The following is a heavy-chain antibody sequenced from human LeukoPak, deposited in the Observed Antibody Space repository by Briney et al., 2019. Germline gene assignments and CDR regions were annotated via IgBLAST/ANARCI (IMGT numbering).Heavy chain of an antibody. V-gene: IGHV4-38-2*02. CDR2: IYHSGST. Sequence: SETLSLTCTVSGYSISSGYYWGWIRQPPGKGLEWIGSIYHSGSTYYNPSLKSRVTISVDTSKYQFSLKLSSVTAADTAVYYCARDMGQNCGGDCYSDAFDIWGQGTMVAVSS. D-gene: IGHD2-21*01. J-gene: IGHJ3*02. CDR3: ARDMGQNCGGDCYSDAFDI. CDR1: GYSISSGYY.